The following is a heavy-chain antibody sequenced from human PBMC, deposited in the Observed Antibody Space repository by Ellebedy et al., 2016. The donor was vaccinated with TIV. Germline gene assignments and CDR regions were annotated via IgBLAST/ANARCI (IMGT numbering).Heavy chain of an antibody. D-gene: IGHD1-1*01. CDR1: GFTFSDYV. V-gene: IGHV3-23*01. CDR3: TKRADNWGFFDY. CDR2: VRESDGRT. Sequence: GESLKISCAASGFTFSDYVMDWVRQVPGKGLEWVSAVRESDGRTFYADSVKGRFTISRDNAKNTLFLQMNSMPAGDTAVYYCTKRADNWGFFDYWGQGTLVTVSS. J-gene: IGHJ4*02.